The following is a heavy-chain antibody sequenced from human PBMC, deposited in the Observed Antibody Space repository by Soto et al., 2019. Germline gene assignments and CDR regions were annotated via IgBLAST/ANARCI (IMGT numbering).Heavy chain of an antibody. D-gene: IGHD3-10*01. Sequence: GGSLRLSCAASGFTFSSYGMHWVRQAPGKGLEWVAVISYDGSNKYYADSVKGRFTISRDNSKNTLYLQMNSLRAEDTAVYYCAKENVDPAGSGSYYEAPYPIFDYWGQGTLVTVSS. CDR2: ISYDGSNK. CDR1: GFTFSSYG. V-gene: IGHV3-30*18. J-gene: IGHJ4*02. CDR3: AKENVDPAGSGSYYEAPYPIFDY.